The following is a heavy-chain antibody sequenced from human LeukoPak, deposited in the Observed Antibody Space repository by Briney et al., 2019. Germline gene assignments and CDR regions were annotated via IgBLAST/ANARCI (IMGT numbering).Heavy chain of an antibody. V-gene: IGHV3-33*01. CDR1: RFTFSSYG. D-gene: IGHD3-10*01. CDR2: IWYDGSNK. CDR3: ARDIGGYNWFDP. Sequence: GALRLSCAASRFTFSSYGMHWVRQAPGKGLEWVAVIWYDGSNKYYADSVKGRFTISRDNSKNTLYLQMNSLRAEDTAVYYCARDIGGYNWFDPWGQGTLVTVSS. J-gene: IGHJ5*02.